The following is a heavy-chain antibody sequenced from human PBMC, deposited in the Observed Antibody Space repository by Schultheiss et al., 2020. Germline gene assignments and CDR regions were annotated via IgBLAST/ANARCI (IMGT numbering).Heavy chain of an antibody. V-gene: IGHV4-39*01. CDR2: IYYSGST. J-gene: IGHJ4*02. D-gene: IGHD3-10*01. CDR1: GGSISSSSYY. Sequence: SETLSLTCTVSGGSISSSSYYWGWIRQPPGKGLEWIGSIYYSGSTYYNPSLKSRVTISVDTSKNQFSLKLSSVTAADTAVYYCARLGFGELLIDYWGQGTLVTVSS. CDR3: ARLGFGELLIDY.